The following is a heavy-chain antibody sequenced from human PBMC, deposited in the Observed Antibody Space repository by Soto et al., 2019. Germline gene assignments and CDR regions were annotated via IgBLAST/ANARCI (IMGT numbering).Heavy chain of an antibody. J-gene: IGHJ6*02. CDR3: ARDKGGCISTSCYEYYYYGMDV. Sequence: EVQLVESGGGLVQPGGSLRLSCAASGFTFSSYSMNWVRQAPGKGLEWVSYISSSSSTIYYADSVKGRFTISRDNAKNSLYLQMNSLRDEDKAVYYCARDKGGCISTSCYEYYYYGMDVWGQGTTVTVSS. CDR1: GFTFSSYS. V-gene: IGHV3-48*02. CDR2: ISSSSSTI. D-gene: IGHD2-2*01.